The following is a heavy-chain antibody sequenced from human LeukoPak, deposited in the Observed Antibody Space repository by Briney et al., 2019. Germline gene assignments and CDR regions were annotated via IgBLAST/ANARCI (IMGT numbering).Heavy chain of an antibody. CDR2: INHSGST. J-gene: IGHJ3*02. CDR3: ARAGPKYNWNYASRAFDI. CDR1: GGSFSGYY. D-gene: IGHD1-7*01. V-gene: IGHV4-34*01. Sequence: PSETLSLTCAVYGGSFSGYYWSWIRQPPGKGLEWIGEINHSGSTNYNPSLKSRVTISVDTSKNQFSLKLSSVTAADTAVYYCARAGPKYNWNYASRAFDIWGQGTMVTVSS.